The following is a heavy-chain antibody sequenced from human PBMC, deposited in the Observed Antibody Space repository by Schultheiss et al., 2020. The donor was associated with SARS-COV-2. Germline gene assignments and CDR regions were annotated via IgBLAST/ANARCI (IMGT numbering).Heavy chain of an antibody. CDR3: ARDTPAASHWFDP. J-gene: IGHJ5*02. CDR2: ISWNSGSI. V-gene: IGHV3-9*01. CDR1: GFTFDDYA. Sequence: SLRLSCAASGFTFDDYAMHWVRQAPGKGLEWVSGISWNSGSIGYADSVKGRFTISRDNAKNSLYLQMNSLRAEDTAVYYCARDTPAASHWFDPWGQGTLVTVSS. D-gene: IGHD2-15*01.